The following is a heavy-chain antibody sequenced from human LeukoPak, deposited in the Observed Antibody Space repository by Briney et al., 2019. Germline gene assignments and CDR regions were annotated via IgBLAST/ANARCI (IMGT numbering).Heavy chain of an antibody. V-gene: IGHV3-23*01. CDR1: GFTFNTYG. CDR2: IRPSGDNT. CDR3: ARVAGWHWFDP. D-gene: IGHD6-19*01. Sequence: GGTLRLSCAASGFTFNTYGMTWVRQAPGRGLEWVSSIRPSGDNTYYGDSVKGRFTISRDNSKNTVYLQMNNMRVDDTAVYYCARVAGWHWFDPWGQGTLVTVSS. J-gene: IGHJ5*02.